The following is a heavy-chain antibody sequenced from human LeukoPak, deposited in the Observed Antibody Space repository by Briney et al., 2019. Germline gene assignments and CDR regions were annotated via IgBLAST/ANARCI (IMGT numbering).Heavy chain of an antibody. CDR3: ARGFDSSGYYYIAAFDI. CDR1: GGTFSSYA. V-gene: IGHV1-69*13. J-gene: IGHJ3*02. D-gene: IGHD3-22*01. Sequence: ASVKVSCKASGGTFSSYAIRWVRQAPGQGLEWMGGIIPIFGTANYAQKFQGRVTITADESTSTAYMELSSLRSEDTAVYYCARGFDSSGYYYIAAFDIWGQGTMVTVSS. CDR2: IIPIFGTA.